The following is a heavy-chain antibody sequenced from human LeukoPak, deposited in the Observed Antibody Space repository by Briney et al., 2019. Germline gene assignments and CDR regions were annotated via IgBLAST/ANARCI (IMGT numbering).Heavy chain of an antibody. J-gene: IGHJ6*03. D-gene: IGHD2-15*01. CDR1: GLTFSSYA. CDR2: ISGSGGST. CDR3: AKSGDYYYYYYMDV. V-gene: IGHV3-23*01. Sequence: GGSLRLSCAASGLTFSSYAMSWVRQAPGKGLEWVSAISGSGGSTYYADSVKGRFTISRDNSKNTLYLQMNSLRAEDTAVYYCAKSGDYYYYYYMDVWGKGTTVTVSS.